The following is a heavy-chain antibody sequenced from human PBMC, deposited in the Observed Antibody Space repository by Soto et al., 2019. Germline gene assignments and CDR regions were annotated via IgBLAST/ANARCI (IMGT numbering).Heavy chain of an antibody. Sequence: EVQLLESGGGLVQPGGSLRLSCAASQFTFSTFAMSWVRQAPGKGLEWVSFISEAGDSTHYADSVKGRFTISRDNSKNTLYLQMNSLRAEDTALYHCVKGGWFDFWGQGALVTVSS. J-gene: IGHJ5*01. V-gene: IGHV3-23*01. CDR2: ISEAGDST. CDR1: QFTFSTFA. CDR3: VKGGWFDF.